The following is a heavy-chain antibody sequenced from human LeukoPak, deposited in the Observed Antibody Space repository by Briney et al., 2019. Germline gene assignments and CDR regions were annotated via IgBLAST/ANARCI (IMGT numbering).Heavy chain of an antibody. J-gene: IGHJ4*02. CDR3: ARLLWFGEFATLGYFDY. CDR1: GGSVSSYY. D-gene: IGHD3-10*01. V-gene: IGHV4-4*08. CDR2: IYTSGST. Sequence: SESLSLTCTVSGGSVSSYYRSWVRQPPGKGLEWIGYIYTSGSTNYNPSLKSRVTLLVDTSKHHFSLKLSPVTAADTAVYFCARLLWFGEFATLGYFDYWGQGTLVTVSS.